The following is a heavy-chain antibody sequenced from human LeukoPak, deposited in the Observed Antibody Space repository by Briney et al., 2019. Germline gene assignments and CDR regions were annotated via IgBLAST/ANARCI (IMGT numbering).Heavy chain of an antibody. CDR3: ASLGVPGIAVAGGYYYGMDV. Sequence: GGSLRLSCAASGFTFSSYSMNWVRQAPGKGLEWVSSFSSSSSYIYYADSVKGRFTISRDNAKNSLYLQMNSLRAEDTAVYYCASLGVPGIAVAGGYYYGMDVWGQGTTVTVSS. CDR1: GFTFSSYS. V-gene: IGHV3-21*01. CDR2: FSSSSSYI. J-gene: IGHJ6*02. D-gene: IGHD6-19*01.